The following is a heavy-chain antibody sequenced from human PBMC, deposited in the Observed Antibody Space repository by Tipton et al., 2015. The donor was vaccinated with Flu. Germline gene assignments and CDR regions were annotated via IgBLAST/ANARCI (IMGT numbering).Heavy chain of an antibody. CDR3: VKAMFETSNYLLGS. J-gene: IGHJ4*02. Sequence: SLRLSCAASGFPITNNYMSWVRQAPGKGLEWVSVMYSGGRTHYTDSVEGRFTISRDISKNTLYLQMNSLRAEDTAMYYCVKAMFETSNYLLGSWGQGTLVTVSS. CDR1: GFPITNNY. CDR2: MYSGGRT. D-gene: IGHD3-10*01. V-gene: IGHV3-53*01.